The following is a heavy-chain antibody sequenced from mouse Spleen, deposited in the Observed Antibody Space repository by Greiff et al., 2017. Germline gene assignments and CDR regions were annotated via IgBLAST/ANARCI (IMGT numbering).Heavy chain of an antibody. Sequence: EVMLVESGGGLVQPGGSLKLSCAASGFTFSSYGMSWVRQTPDKRLELVATINSNGGSTYYPDSVKGRFTISRDNAKNTLYLQMSSLKSEDTAMYYCAREGGLDWGQGTTLTVSS. V-gene: IGHV5-6-3*01. CDR2: INSNGGST. CDR1: GFTFSSYG. CDR3: AREGGLD. J-gene: IGHJ2*01.